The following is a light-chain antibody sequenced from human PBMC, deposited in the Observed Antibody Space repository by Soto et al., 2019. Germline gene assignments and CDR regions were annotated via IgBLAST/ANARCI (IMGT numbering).Light chain of an antibody. V-gene: IGKV3-20*01. CDR1: QSVSSSY. CDR2: AAS. CDR3: QQYGSSSIT. J-gene: IGKJ5*01. Sequence: ESVLTQSPGTLSLSPGERATLSCRASQSVSSSYLAWYQQKPGQAPRLLIYAASIRATDIPDRFSGSGSGTDFTLTISRLEPEDFAVFYCQQYGSSSITFGQGTRLEIK.